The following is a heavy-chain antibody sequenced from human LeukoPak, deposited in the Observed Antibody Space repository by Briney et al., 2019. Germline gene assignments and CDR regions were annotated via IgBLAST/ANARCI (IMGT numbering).Heavy chain of an antibody. CDR1: GSSISSGGYY. CDR2: IYYSGST. V-gene: IGHV4-31*03. J-gene: IGHJ4*02. D-gene: IGHD2-2*01. Sequence: SETLSLTCTVSGSSISSGGYYWSWIRQHPGKGLEWIGYIYYSGSTYYNPSLKSRVTISVDTSKNQFSLKLNSVTAADTAVYYCARGPELRSTPFDYWGQGTLVTVSS. CDR3: ARGPELRSTPFDY.